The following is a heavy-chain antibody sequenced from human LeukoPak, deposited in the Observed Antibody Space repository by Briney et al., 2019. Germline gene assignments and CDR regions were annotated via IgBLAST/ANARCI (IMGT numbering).Heavy chain of an antibody. CDR1: GGSFSGYY. CDR2: INHSGST. V-gene: IGHV4-34*01. Sequence: KPSETLSLTCAVYGGSFSGYYWSWIRQPPGKGLEWIGEINHSGSTNYNPSLKSRVTISVDTSKNQFSLKLSSVTAADTAVYYCARGRAVYYYYYYYMDVWGKGTTVTVSS. CDR3: ARGRAVYYYYYYYMDV. J-gene: IGHJ6*03.